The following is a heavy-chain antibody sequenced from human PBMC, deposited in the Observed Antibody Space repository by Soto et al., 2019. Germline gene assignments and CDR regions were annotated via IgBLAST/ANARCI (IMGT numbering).Heavy chain of an antibody. CDR3: ARAHCSSTSCYTNWFDP. D-gene: IGHD2-2*02. Sequence: PSETLSLTCTVSVGSISSGGYYWSWIRQHPGKGLEWIGYIYYSGSTYYNPSLKSRVTISVDTSKNQFSLKLSSVTAADTAVYYCARAHCSSTSCYTNWFDPWGQGTLVTVYS. V-gene: IGHV4-31*03. J-gene: IGHJ5*02. CDR1: VGSISSGGYY. CDR2: IYYSGST.